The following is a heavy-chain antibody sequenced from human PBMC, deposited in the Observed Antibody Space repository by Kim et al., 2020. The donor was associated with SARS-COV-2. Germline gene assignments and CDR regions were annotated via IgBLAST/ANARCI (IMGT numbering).Heavy chain of an antibody. CDR3: ARGRITIFGVEYYYYGMDV. D-gene: IGHD3-3*01. CDR2: ISAYNGNT. V-gene: IGHV1-18*04. J-gene: IGHJ6*02. Sequence: ASVKVSCKASGYTFTSYGISWVRQAPGQGFEWMGWISAYNGNTNYAQKLQGRVTMTTDTSTSTAYMELRSLRSDDTAVYYCARGRITIFGVEYYYYGMDVWGQGTTVTVSS. CDR1: GYTFTSYG.